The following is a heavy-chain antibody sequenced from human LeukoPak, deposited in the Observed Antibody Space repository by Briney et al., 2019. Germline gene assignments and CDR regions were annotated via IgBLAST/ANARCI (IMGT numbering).Heavy chain of an antibody. V-gene: IGHV4-59*01. CDR2: IYYSGST. CDR1: GGSFSGYY. CDR3: ARGGYYGSGNDFRFDP. Sequence: SETVSLTCAVYGGSFSGYYWSWIRQPPGKGLEWIGYIYYSGSTNYKPSLKSRVTISVVTSKNQFSLKLSSVTAADTAVYYCARGGYYGSGNDFRFDPWGQGTLVTVSS. D-gene: IGHD3-10*01. J-gene: IGHJ5*02.